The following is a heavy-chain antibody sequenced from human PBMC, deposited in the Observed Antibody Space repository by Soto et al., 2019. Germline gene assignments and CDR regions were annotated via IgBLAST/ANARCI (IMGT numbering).Heavy chain of an antibody. CDR2: IWYDGSNK. D-gene: IGHD3-10*01. J-gene: IGHJ6*02. Sequence: QVQLVESGGGVVQPGRSLRLSCAASGFTFSSYGMHWVRQAPGKGLEWVAVIWYDGSNKYYADSVKGRFTISRDNSKNTLYLQMNSLRAEDTAVYYCARGGKRDYYGSGRYGMDVWGQGTTVTVSS. CDR1: GFTFSSYG. V-gene: IGHV3-33*01. CDR3: ARGGKRDYYGSGRYGMDV.